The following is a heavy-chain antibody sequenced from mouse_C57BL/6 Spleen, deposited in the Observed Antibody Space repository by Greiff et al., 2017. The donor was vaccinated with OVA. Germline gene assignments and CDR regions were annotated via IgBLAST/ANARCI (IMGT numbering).Heavy chain of an antibody. Sequence: EVKLMESGPGLVKPSQSLSLTCSVTGYSITSGYYWNWIRQFPGNKLEWMGYISYDGSNNYNPSLKNRISITRETSKNQFFLKLNSVTTEDTATYYCARETTVVATGYYAMNYWGQGTSVTVSS. CDR2: ISYDGSN. D-gene: IGHD1-1*01. J-gene: IGHJ4*01. CDR1: GYSITSGYY. CDR3: ARETTVVATGYYAMNY. V-gene: IGHV3-6*01.